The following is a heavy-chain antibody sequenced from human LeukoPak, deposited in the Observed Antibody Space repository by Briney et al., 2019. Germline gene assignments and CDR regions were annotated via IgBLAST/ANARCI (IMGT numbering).Heavy chain of an antibody. CDR2: VDPEDGET. V-gene: IGHV1-69-2*01. CDR1: GYTYTDYY. D-gene: IGHD6-19*01. CDR3: AAVAGTFDY. J-gene: IGHJ4*02. Sequence: ASVKVSCKVSGYTYTDYYMHWVQQAPGKGLEWMGLVDPEDGETIYAEKFQGRVTITADTSTDTAYMELSSLRSEDTAVYYCAAVAGTFDYWGQGTLVTVSS.